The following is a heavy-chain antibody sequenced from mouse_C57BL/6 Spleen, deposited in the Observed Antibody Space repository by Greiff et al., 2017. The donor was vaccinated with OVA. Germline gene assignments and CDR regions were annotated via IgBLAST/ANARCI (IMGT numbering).Heavy chain of an antibody. D-gene: IGHD1-1*01. CDR1: GYTFTDYY. CDR3: APYYGSSDGDY. Sequence: VQLQQSGPELVKPGASVKISCKASGYTFTDYYMNWVKQSHGKSLAWIGDINPNNGGTSYNQKFKGKATLTVDKSSSTAYMERRSLTSEDSAVYYCAPYYGSSDGDYWGQGTTLTVSS. V-gene: IGHV1-26*01. CDR2: INPNNGGT. J-gene: IGHJ2*01.